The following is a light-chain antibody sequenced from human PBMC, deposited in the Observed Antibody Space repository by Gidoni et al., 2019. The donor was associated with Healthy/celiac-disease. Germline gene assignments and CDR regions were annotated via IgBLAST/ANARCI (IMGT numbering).Light chain of an antibody. Sequence: DIQMTQSPSSLSASVGDRVTITCQASQDISNYLNWYQQKPGKAPKLLIYDASNLETGVPSRCSGSGSGTDFTFTISSLQPEDIATYYCQQYDNLPTLTFGGXTKVEIK. CDR1: QDISNY. CDR3: QQYDNLPTLT. J-gene: IGKJ4*01. CDR2: DAS. V-gene: IGKV1-33*01.